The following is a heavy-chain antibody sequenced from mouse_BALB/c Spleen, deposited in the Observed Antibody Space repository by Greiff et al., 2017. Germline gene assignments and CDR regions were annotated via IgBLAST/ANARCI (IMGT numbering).Heavy chain of an antibody. D-gene: IGHD1-1*01. CDR2: IYPYNGGT. CDR1: GYTFTDYN. J-gene: IGHJ3*01. CDR3: AGGYYGAWFAY. Sequence: EVKLQESGPELVKPGASVKISCKASGYTFTDYNMHWVKQSHGKSLEWIGYIYPYNGGTGYNQKFKSKATLTVDNSSSTAYMELRSLTSEDSAVYYCAGGYYGAWFAYWGQGTLVTVSA. V-gene: IGHV1S29*02.